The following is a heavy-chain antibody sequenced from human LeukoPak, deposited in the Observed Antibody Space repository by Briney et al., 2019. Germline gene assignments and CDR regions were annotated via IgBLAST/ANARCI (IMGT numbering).Heavy chain of an antibody. CDR3: ARAMVRGVPFDY. D-gene: IGHD3-10*01. Sequence: GGSLRLSCAASGFTFSSYAMHWVRQPPGRGLEWLTVISNDGSTKYYADSVRGRFTISRDNSKNTLYLQINGLRLDDTAVYYCARAMVRGVPFDYWGQGTLVTVSS. J-gene: IGHJ4*02. CDR2: ISNDGSTK. CDR1: GFTFSSYA. V-gene: IGHV3-30-3*01.